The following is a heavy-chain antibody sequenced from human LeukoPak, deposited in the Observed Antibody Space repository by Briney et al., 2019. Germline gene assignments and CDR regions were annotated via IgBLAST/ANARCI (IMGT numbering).Heavy chain of an antibody. CDR3: ATAPGRGSSGGSCSEVGGDY. V-gene: IGHV1-69*13. J-gene: IGHJ4*02. CDR2: IIPIFGTA. D-gene: IGHD2-15*01. CDR1: GGTFSSYA. Sequence: GASVKVSCKASGGTFSSYAISWVRQAPGQGLEWMGGIIPIFGTANYAQKFQGRVTITADESTSTAYMELSSLRSEDTAVYYCATAPGRGSSGGSCSEVGGDYWGQGTLATVSS.